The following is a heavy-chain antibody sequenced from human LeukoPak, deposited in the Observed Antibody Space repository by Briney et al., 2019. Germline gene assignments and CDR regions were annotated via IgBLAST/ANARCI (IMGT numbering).Heavy chain of an antibody. J-gene: IGHJ4*02. CDR3: ARDLGQQLVWEY. D-gene: IGHD6-13*01. Sequence: SSVKVSCKASGGTFSSYAISWVRQAPGQGLEWTGRIIPIFGTANYAQKFQGRVTITTDESTSTAYMELSSLRSEDTAVYYCARDLGQQLVWEYWGQGTLVTVSS. CDR2: IIPIFGTA. V-gene: IGHV1-69*05. CDR1: GGTFSSYA.